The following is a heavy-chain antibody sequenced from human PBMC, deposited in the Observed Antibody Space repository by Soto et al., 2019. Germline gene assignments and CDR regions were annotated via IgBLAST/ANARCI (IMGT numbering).Heavy chain of an antibody. D-gene: IGHD5-18*01. J-gene: IGHJ6*02. CDR2: IYYSGST. V-gene: IGHV4-30-4*01. Sequence: SETLSLTCTVSGGSISSGDYYWSWIRQPPGKGLEWIGYIYYSGSTYYNPSLKSRVTISVDTSKNQFSLKLSSVTAADTAVYYCARDTRGYSYGYPDPYYYYGMDVWGQGTTVTVSS. CDR3: ARDTRGYSYGYPDPYYYYGMDV. CDR1: GGSISSGDYY.